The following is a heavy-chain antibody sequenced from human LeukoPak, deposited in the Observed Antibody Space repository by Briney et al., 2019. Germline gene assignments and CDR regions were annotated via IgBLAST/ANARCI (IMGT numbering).Heavy chain of an antibody. Sequence: PGGSLRLSCAASGFTFSSYWMTWIRQAPGKGLEWVANIQEDGSTKYYAEFVKGRFTISRDNAKKSLYLQMNSLRVEDTAMYYCVRDRRYCDDGSCSVWGKGTTVTVSS. V-gene: IGHV3-7*01. D-gene: IGHD2-15*01. J-gene: IGHJ6*04. CDR1: GFTFSSYW. CDR3: VRDRRYCDDGSCSV. CDR2: IQEDGSTK.